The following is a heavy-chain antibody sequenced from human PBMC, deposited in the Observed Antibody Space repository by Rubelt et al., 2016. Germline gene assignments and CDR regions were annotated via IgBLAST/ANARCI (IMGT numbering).Heavy chain of an antibody. Sequence: EVQLVESGGGLVQPGGSLRLSCAASGFTVSSNYMSWVRQAPGKGLEWVSVIYSGGSTYYAASVNGVFAISSGNSKNTLYLQMNSLGAEDTAVYYCARNWGFDYWGQGTLVTVSS. CDR3: ARNWGFDY. D-gene: IGHD7-27*01. J-gene: IGHJ4*02. CDR2: IYSGGST. V-gene: IGHV3-66*01. CDR1: GFTVSSNY.